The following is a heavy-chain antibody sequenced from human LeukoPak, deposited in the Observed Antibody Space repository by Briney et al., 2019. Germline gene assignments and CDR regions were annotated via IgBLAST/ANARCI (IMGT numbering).Heavy chain of an antibody. V-gene: IGHV3-30-3*01. CDR3: ARDLGIVVVPAAIDFDY. J-gene: IGHJ4*02. Sequence: GGSLRLSCAASGFTFSSYAMHWVRQAPGKGLEWVAVISYDGSNKYYADSVKGRFTISRDNSKNTLYLQMNSLRAEDTAVYYCARDLGIVVVPAAIDFDYWGQGTLVTVSS. CDR1: GFTFSSYA. CDR2: ISYDGSNK. D-gene: IGHD2-2*02.